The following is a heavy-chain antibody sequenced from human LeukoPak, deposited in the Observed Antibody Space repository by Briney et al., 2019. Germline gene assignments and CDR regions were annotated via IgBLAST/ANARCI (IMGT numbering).Heavy chain of an antibody. V-gene: IGHV3-53*01. CDR2: IYSGGST. D-gene: IGHD5-24*01. CDR3: ARDMTEMGIIGEV. Sequence: GGSLRLSCSSSGFTVSSHYMSWVRQAPGKGLEWVSVIYSGGSTSYADSVKGRFTISRDNSKNMLYLQMNSLRAEDTAVYYCARDMTEMGIIGEVWGQGTLVTVSS. J-gene: IGHJ4*02. CDR1: GFTVSSHY.